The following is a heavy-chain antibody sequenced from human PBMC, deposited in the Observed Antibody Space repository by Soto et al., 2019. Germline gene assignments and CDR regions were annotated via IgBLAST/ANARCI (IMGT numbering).Heavy chain of an antibody. Sequence: EVQLVESGGGLVQPGGSLRLSCVASGFTFRSYWMHCVRQAPGKGLVWVSHINGDGSTTSYADSVKGRFTISRDNAKNTVYLQMNSLRDEDTAVYYCARGGGYSYGYIGYWGQGTLVTVSS. V-gene: IGHV3-74*01. CDR1: GFTFRSYW. CDR3: ARGGGYSYGYIGY. CDR2: INGDGSTT. D-gene: IGHD5-18*01. J-gene: IGHJ4*02.